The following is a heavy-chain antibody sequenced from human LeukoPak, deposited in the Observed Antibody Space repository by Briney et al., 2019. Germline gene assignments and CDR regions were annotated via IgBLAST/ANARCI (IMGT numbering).Heavy chain of an antibody. CDR3: ARGYCSGGSCYYRVNWFDP. D-gene: IGHD2-15*01. J-gene: IGHJ5*02. Sequence: ASVTVSCKASGYTFTSYDINWVRQATGQGLEWMGWMNPNSGNTGYAQKFQGRVTMTRNTSISTAYMELSSLRSEDTAVYYCARGYCSGGSCYYRVNWFDPWGQGTLVTVSS. CDR2: MNPNSGNT. CDR1: GYTFTSYD. V-gene: IGHV1-8*01.